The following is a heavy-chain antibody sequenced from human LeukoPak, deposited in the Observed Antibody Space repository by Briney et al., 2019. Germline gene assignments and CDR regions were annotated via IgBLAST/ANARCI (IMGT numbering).Heavy chain of an antibody. CDR2: IYWDDDK. Sequence: SGPTLVKPTQTLTLTCTFSGFSLSTSGVGVGWIRQPPGKALEWLALIYWDDDKRYSPSLKSRLTITKDTSKNQVVLTMTNMDPVDTATYYCAHRRGGYCSSTSCYLNWFDPWGQGTLVTVSS. CDR3: AHRRGGYCSSTSCYLNWFDP. J-gene: IGHJ5*02. V-gene: IGHV2-5*02. D-gene: IGHD2-2*01. CDR1: GFSLSTSGVG.